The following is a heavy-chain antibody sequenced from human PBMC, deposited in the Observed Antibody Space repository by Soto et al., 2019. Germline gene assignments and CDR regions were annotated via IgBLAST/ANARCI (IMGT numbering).Heavy chain of an antibody. V-gene: IGHV1-8*01. Sequence: QVQLVQSGAEVRKPGASVKVSCKVSGYTFTSYDINWVRQATGQGLEWMGWMKPNSGNTGYAQKFQGRVNMTMNTSVGPAYMELSSLRSDDTAVYFCAGEGLLWFGAFWGKGTLVSVSS. D-gene: IGHD3-10*01. CDR3: AGEGLLWFGAF. J-gene: IGHJ4*02. CDR2: MKPNSGNT. CDR1: GYTFTSYD.